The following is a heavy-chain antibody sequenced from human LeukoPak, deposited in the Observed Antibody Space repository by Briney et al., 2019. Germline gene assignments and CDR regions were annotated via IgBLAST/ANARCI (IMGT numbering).Heavy chain of an antibody. Sequence: GESLQISCQGSGYSFTSYWIGWVRQMPGKGLEWMGIIYPGDSDTRYSPSFQGQVTISADKSISTAYLQWSSLKASDTAMYYCARRGGYCTNGVCYDQYFQHWGQGTLVTVSS. V-gene: IGHV5-51*01. CDR1: GYSFTSYW. J-gene: IGHJ1*01. D-gene: IGHD2-8*01. CDR3: ARRGGYCTNGVCYDQYFQH. CDR2: IYPGDSDT.